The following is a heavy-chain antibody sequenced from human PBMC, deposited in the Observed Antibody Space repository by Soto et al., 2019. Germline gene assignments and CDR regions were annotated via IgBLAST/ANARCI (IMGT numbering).Heavy chain of an antibody. CDR1: GYSFTSYW. V-gene: IGHV5-10-1*01. CDR3: ARHGPLRYFDWLSPWSWFDP. D-gene: IGHD3-9*01. J-gene: IGHJ5*02. CDR2: IDPSDSYT. Sequence: GESLKISCKGSGYSFTSYWISWVRQMPGKGLEWMGRIDPSDSYTNYSPSFQGHVTISADKSISTAYLQWSSLKASDTAMYYCARHGPLRYFDWLSPWSWFDPWDQGTLVTVAS.